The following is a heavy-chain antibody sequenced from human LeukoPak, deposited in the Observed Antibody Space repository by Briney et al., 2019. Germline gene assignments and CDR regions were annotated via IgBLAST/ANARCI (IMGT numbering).Heavy chain of an antibody. CDR3: ARAELLSSSAFDI. J-gene: IGHJ3*02. Sequence: PSETLSLTCTVSGGSISSSTYYWGWIRQPPGKGLEWIGSIYYSGNTYYNPSLKSRVTISVDTSKNQFSLKLSSVTAADTAVYYCARAELLSSSAFDIWGQGTMVTVSS. V-gene: IGHV4-39*01. D-gene: IGHD1-26*01. CDR2: IYYSGNT. CDR1: GGSISSSTYY.